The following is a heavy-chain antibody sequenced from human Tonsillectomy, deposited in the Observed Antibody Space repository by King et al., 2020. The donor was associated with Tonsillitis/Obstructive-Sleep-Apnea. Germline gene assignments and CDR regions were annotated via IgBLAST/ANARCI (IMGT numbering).Heavy chain of an antibody. D-gene: IGHD3-16*01. Sequence: QLQESGPGLVKPSETLSLTCTVSGGSISSYYWSWIRQPPGKGLEWIGYLYYSGSTNYNPSLKSRVTISVDTSKNQFSLKLRSVTAADTAVYYCARRVGLGGSVRFDPWGQGTLVTVSS. CDR3: ARRVGLGGSVRFDP. CDR2: LYYSGST. V-gene: IGHV4-59*08. CDR1: GGSISSYY. J-gene: IGHJ5*02.